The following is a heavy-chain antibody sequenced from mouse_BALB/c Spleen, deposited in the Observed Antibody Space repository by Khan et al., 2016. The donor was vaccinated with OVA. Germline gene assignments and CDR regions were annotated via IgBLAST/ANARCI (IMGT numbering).Heavy chain of an antibody. V-gene: IGHV2-6-1*01. Sequence: QVQLKESGPALVAPSQSLSITCTISGFSLTNYGVQWVRQPPGKGLEWLVVIWSDGSTTYNSALKSRLSISKDNSKSQVFLKMNSLQTDDTAMYYCAIQPYYHYYIMDYWGQGTSVTVSS. J-gene: IGHJ4*01. CDR3: AIQPYYHYYIMDY. CDR2: IWSDGST. D-gene: IGHD2-10*01. CDR1: GFSLTNYG.